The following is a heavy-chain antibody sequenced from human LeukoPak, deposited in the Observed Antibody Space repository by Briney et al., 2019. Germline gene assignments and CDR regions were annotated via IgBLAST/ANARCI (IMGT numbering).Heavy chain of an antibody. Sequence: GGSLRLSCAASGFTFSSYGMHWVRQAPGKGLEWVAVIWYDGSNKYYADSVKGRFTISRDNSKNTLYLQMNSLRAEDTAVYYCARDFRESSGSLDYWGQGTLVTVSS. CDR1: GFTFSSYG. CDR3: ARDFRESSGSLDY. J-gene: IGHJ4*02. CDR2: IWYDGSNK. D-gene: IGHD2-15*01. V-gene: IGHV3-33*01.